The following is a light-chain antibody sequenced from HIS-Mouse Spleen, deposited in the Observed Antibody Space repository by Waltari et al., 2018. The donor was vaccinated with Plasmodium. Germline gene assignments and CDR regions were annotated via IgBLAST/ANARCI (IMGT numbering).Light chain of an antibody. CDR3: QQYGSSGT. Sequence: EIVLTQSPGTLSLSPGERATLSGRASQSVSSSYLAWYQQKPGQAPRLLIYGASSRATGIPDRFSGSGAGTDFTLTISRLEPEDFAVYYCQQYGSSGTFGQGTKVEIK. J-gene: IGKJ1*01. CDR1: QSVSSSY. V-gene: IGKV3-20*01. CDR2: GAS.